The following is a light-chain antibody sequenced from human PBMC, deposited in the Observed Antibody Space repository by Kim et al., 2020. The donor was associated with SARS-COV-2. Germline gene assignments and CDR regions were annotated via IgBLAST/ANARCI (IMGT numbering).Light chain of an antibody. V-gene: IGKV3-11*01. CDR3: QQRSNWPPIT. CDR2: DAS. J-gene: IGKJ5*01. CDR1: KSVSSY. Sequence: SPGERATLSCRASKSVSSYLAWYQQKPGQATRRLLYDASNRATGIPARFSGSGSGTDFTLTISSLEPEDFAVYYCQQRSNWPPITFGQGTRLEIK.